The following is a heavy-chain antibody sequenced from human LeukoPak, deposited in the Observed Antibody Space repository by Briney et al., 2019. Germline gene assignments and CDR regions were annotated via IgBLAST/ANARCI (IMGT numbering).Heavy chain of an antibody. CDR1: GYTFTGYY. J-gene: IGHJ4*02. D-gene: IGHD6-19*01. CDR3: ARVRVRYSSGWFDY. Sequence: GGSLRLSCAASGYTFTGYYMHWVRQAPGQGLEWMGRINPNSGGTNYAQKFQGRVTMTRDTSISTAYMELSRLRSDDTAVYYCARVRVRYSSGWFDYWGQGTLVTVSS. CDR2: INPNSGGT. V-gene: IGHV1-2*06.